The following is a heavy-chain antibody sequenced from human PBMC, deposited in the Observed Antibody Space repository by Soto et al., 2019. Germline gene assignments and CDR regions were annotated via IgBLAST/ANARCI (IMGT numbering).Heavy chain of an antibody. V-gene: IGHV1-69*12. CDR1: GGTFSSYA. CDR2: IIPIFGTA. J-gene: IGHJ5*02. CDR3: ARDRGPSSGYYPYWFDP. Sequence: QVQLVQSGAAVKKPGSSVKVSCKASGGTFSSYAITWVRQAPGQGLEWMGGIIPIFGTANYAQKFQGRVTITADESTSTAYMKLSSLRSEDTAVYYCARDRGPSSGYYPYWFDPWGQGTLVTVSS. D-gene: IGHD3-22*01.